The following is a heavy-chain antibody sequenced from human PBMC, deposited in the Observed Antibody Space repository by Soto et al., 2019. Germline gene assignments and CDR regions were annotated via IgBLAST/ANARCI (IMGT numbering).Heavy chain of an antibody. CDR3: ARDRAYYYDSSGYYEVD. V-gene: IGHV1-18*01. D-gene: IGHD3-22*01. J-gene: IGHJ3*01. Sequence: QVQLVQSGAEVKKPGASVKVSCKASGYTFTSYGISWVRQAPGQGLEWMGWISAYNGNTNYAQKLQGRVTMTTDTSTRTAYMELRSLRSDDTAVYCCARDRAYYYDSSGYYEVDWGQGTMVTVSS. CDR1: GYTFTSYG. CDR2: ISAYNGNT.